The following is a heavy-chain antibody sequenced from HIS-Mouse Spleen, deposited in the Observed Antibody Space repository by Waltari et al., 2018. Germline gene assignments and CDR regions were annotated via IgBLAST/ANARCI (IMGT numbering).Heavy chain of an antibody. CDR3: ARDVPNWGAFDI. J-gene: IGHJ3*02. CDR1: GFPFSSYA. Sequence: QVQLVESGGGVVQPGRSLRLSCAASGFPFSSYAMHWVRQAPGKGLEWVAVISYDGSNKYYADSVKGRFTISRDNSKNTLYLQMNSLRAEDTAVYYCARDVPNWGAFDIWGQGTMVTVSS. CDR2: ISYDGSNK. V-gene: IGHV3-30-3*01. D-gene: IGHD7-27*01.